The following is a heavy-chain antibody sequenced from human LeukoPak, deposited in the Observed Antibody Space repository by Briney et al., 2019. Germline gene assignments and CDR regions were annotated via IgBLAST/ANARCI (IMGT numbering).Heavy chain of an antibody. V-gene: IGHV4-59*01. CDR1: GGSISSYY. D-gene: IGHD2-2*01. CDR2: IYHSGST. Sequence: SSETLSLTCTVSGGSISSYYWSWIRQLPGKGLEWIGYIYHSGSTNYNPSLKSRVTISVDTSKNQFSLKLSSVTAADTAVYYCAREEAYCSSTSCSAYFDYWGQGTLVTVSS. J-gene: IGHJ4*02. CDR3: AREEAYCSSTSCSAYFDY.